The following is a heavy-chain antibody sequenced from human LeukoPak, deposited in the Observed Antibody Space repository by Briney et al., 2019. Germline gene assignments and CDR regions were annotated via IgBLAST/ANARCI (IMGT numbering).Heavy chain of an antibody. CDR2: IYYSWST. CDR3: ASRGYGNQFDY. CDR1: GGSISSHY. V-gene: IGHV4-59*11. D-gene: IGHD1-14*01. J-gene: IGHJ4*02. Sequence: SETLSLTCTVPGGSISSHYWSWIRQPPGKGLEWIGYIYYSWSTNYNPSLKSRVTISVDTSKNQFSLKLSSVTAADTAVYYCASRGYGNQFDYWGQGTLVTVSS.